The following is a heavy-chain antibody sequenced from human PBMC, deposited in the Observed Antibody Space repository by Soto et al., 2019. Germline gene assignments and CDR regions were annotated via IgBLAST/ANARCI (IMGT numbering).Heavy chain of an antibody. D-gene: IGHD2-2*01. CDR3: ARQGRCSISICYDVGSPYNYFNP. CDR1: GGSISNSLNY. CDR2: IYYTGNI. Sequence: SETLSLTCSVSGGSISNSLNYWGWIRQPPGKGLEWIGTIYYTGNIYYNPSLKSRVTISIDTSRNQFSLRLSSATAADTAVYYCARQGRCSISICYDVGSPYNYFNPWGQGILVTVSS. V-gene: IGHV4-39*01. J-gene: IGHJ5*02.